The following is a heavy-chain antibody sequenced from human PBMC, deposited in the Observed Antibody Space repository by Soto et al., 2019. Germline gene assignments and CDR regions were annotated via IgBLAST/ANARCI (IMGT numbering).Heavy chain of an antibody. J-gene: IGHJ4*02. CDR2: IWYDGSNK. D-gene: IGHD6-19*01. V-gene: IGHV3-30*02. Sequence: GGSLRLSCAASGFTFTNYGIHWVRQAPGKGLEWVAVIWYDGSNKYYADSVKGRFTISRDSSKNTVSLEMTSLRAEDTAVYYCAKGGRQWLVTSDFNYWGQGALVTVSS. CDR3: AKGGRQWLVTSDFNY. CDR1: GFTFTNYG.